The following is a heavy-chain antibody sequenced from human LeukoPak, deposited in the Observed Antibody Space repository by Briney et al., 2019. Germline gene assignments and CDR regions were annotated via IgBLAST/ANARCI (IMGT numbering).Heavy chain of an antibody. V-gene: IGHV4-59*01. CDR1: GVSISDYY. CDR2: VSYTGNT. D-gene: IGHD5-12*01. CDR3: ARDRGLRSFDY. Sequence: SETLSLTCTVSGVSISDYYWSWIRQPPGKGLEWIGYVSYTGNTNYNPSLKSRVTISADTSKNQFSLKLSSVTAADTAVYYCARDRGLRSFDYWGQGTLVTVSS. J-gene: IGHJ4*02.